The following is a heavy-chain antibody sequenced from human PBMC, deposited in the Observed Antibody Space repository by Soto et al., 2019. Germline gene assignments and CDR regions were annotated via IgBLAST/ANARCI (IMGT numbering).Heavy chain of an antibody. Sequence: QVQLVQSGAEVKKPGASVKVSCEASGITFSTYAIHWVRQAPGQGLEWMGWINAGNGNTRYSQKFQGRVTLTRDTSASTTYMDLSSLRSEDTAIYYCARAISGYVTWGQGTLVTVSS. CDR1: GITFSTYA. CDR2: INAGNGNT. J-gene: IGHJ4*02. CDR3: ARAISGYVT. V-gene: IGHV1-3*01. D-gene: IGHD5-12*01.